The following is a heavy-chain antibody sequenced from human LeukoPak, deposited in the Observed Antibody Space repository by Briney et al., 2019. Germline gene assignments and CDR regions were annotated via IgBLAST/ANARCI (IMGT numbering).Heavy chain of an antibody. J-gene: IGHJ4*02. Sequence: SQTLSLTCAISGDSVSSNSAAWNWIRQSPSRGLEWLGRTYYKSKWYYDYAVAVKSRISINPDTSKNQFSLQLSSVTPEDTAVYYCARDPVGGSTIFDYWGQGTLVTVSS. CDR2: TYYKSKWYY. CDR3: ARDPVGGSTIFDY. D-gene: IGHD1-26*01. CDR1: GDSVSSNSAA. V-gene: IGHV6-1*01.